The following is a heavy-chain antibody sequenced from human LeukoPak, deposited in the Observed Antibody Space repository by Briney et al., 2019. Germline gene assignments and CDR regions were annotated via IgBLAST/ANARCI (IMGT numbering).Heavy chain of an antibody. CDR3: ARVRPAKKLNSSSWYGGIDY. J-gene: IGHJ4*02. CDR2: INPNSGGT. CDR1: GYTFTGYY. V-gene: IGHV1-2*06. D-gene: IGHD6-13*01. Sequence: ASVEVSCKASGYTFTGYYMHWVRQAPGQGLEWMGRINPNSGGTNYAQKFQGRVTMTRDTSISTAYMELSRLRSDDTAVYYCARVRPAKKLNSSSWYGGIDYWGQGTLVTVSS.